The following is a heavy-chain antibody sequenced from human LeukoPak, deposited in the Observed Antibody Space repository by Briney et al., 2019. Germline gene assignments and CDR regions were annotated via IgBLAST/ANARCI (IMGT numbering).Heavy chain of an antibody. V-gene: IGHV1-2*02. CDR1: GYTFTGYY. CDR2: INPNSGGT. D-gene: IGHD6-13*01. Sequence: ASVKVSCKASGYTFTGYYVHWVRQAPGQGLEWMGWINPNSGGTNYAQKFQGRVTMTRDTSISAAYMELSRLRSDDTAVYYCARLFIGSSWYKKGQPATDYWGQGTLVTVSS. J-gene: IGHJ4*02. CDR3: ARLFIGSSWYKKGQPATDY.